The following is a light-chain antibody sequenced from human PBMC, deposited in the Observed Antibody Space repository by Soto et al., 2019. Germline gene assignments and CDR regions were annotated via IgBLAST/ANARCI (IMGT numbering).Light chain of an antibody. J-gene: IGLJ1*01. CDR1: SSDVGFYNY. Sequence: QSALTQPASVSGSPGQSITISCTGTSSDVGFYNYVSWYQQHPGKAPNLMIYDVGNRPSGVSIRFSGSKSGNTASLTISGRQADDEADYYCSSYAHSSIYVFGTGTKLTVL. CDR3: SSYAHSSIYV. V-gene: IGLV2-14*03. CDR2: DVG.